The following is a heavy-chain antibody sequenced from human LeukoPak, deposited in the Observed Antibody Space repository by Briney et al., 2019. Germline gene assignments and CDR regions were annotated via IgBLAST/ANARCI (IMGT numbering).Heavy chain of an antibody. CDR1: GFTFSSYS. CDR3: AGDYPHTYYYDSSGYAPWFDP. J-gene: IGHJ5*02. CDR2: ISSSSSYI. Sequence: GGSLRLSCAASGFTFSSYSMNWVRQAPGKGLEWVSSISSSSSYIYYADSVKGRFTISRDNAKNSLYLQMNSLRAEDTAVCYCAGDYPHTYYYDSSGYAPWFDPWGQGTLVTVSS. V-gene: IGHV3-21*01. D-gene: IGHD3-22*01.